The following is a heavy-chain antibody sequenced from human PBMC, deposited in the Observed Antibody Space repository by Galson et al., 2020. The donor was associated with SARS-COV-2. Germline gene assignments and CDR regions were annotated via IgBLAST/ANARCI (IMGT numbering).Heavy chain of an antibody. V-gene: IGHV3-66*01. D-gene: IGHD3-10*01. CDR1: GLTVSSNH. Sequence: GESLKISCAASGLTVSSNHMSWVRQAPGKMLEWVSVIYRGGSTYYADSVKDRFIVSRDSSKNTVYLQMNSLRAEDTAAYYCARDRAGDGLSAFDIWGQGTMVTVSS. CDR3: ARDRAGDGLSAFDI. J-gene: IGHJ3*02. CDR2: IYRGGST.